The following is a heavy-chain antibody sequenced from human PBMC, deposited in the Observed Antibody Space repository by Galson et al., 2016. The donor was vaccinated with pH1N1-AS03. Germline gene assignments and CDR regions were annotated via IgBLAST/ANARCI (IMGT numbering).Heavy chain of an antibody. Sequence: SLRLSYAASGFSFSNAWMTWVRQVPGKGLEWVGRIKSKIDGGTTDYAASVKGRFTISRDDSKNTLYLQMNSLRVEDTAVYYCTRGSGSGWYGSYYDYWGQGTLVPVSS. V-gene: IGHV3-15*01. CDR1: GFSFSNAW. J-gene: IGHJ4*02. D-gene: IGHD6-19*01. CDR2: IKSKIDGGTT. CDR3: TRGSGSGWYGSYYDY.